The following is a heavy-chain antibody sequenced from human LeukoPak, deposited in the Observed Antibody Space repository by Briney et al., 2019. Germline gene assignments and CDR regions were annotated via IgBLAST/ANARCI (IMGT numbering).Heavy chain of an antibody. CDR3: ARGLVYCSSTSCPSN. CDR2: MNPNSGNT. J-gene: IGHJ4*02. CDR1: GYTFTSYD. Sequence: ASVKVSCKASGYTFTSYDINWVRQATGQGLEWMGWMNPNSGNTGYAQKFQGRVTITRNTSISTAYMELSSLRSEDTAVYYCARGLVYCSSTSCPSNWGQGTLVTVSS. D-gene: IGHD2-2*01. V-gene: IGHV1-8*03.